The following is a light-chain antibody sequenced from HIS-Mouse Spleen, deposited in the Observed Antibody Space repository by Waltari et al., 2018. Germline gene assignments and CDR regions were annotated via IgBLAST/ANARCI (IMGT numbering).Light chain of an antibody. CDR3: QQLNSYPPT. Sequence: DIQLTQSPSFLSASVGDRVTIPCRASQGISSYVAWYQQKPGTAPKLLIYAASTLQSGVPSRFSGSGSGTEFTLTISSLQPEDFATYYCQQLNSYPPTFGQGTKVEIK. CDR2: AAS. V-gene: IGKV1-9*01. J-gene: IGKJ1*01. CDR1: QGISSY.